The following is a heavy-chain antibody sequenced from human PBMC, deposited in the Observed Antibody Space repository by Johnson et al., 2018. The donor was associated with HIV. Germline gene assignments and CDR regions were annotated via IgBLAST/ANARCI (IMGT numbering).Heavy chain of an antibody. CDR3: AKPRYYDNAFEM. D-gene: IGHD3-16*01. J-gene: IGHJ3*02. V-gene: IGHV3-23*04. CDR1: GITFSNYA. CDR2: IGAGGGGT. Sequence: MLLVESGGGLVQPGGSLRLSCAASGITFSNYAMSWVRQGPGKGLEWVSAIGAGGGGTFYDDSVKGRFTISRDNSKNTLYLQMNSLRAEDTAVYYCAKPRYYDNAFEMWGQGTMVTVSS.